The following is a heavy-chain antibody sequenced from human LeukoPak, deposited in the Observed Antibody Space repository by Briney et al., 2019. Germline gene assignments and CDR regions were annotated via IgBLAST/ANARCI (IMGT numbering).Heavy chain of an antibody. D-gene: IGHD4-17*01. V-gene: IGHV4-61*02. CDR2: IYSSGTT. Sequence: PSETLSLTCTVSGGSISNDNYYWSWIRQPAGRGLEWIGRIYSSGTTNYNPSLKSRVIILVNTSKNQFSLTVASVTAADTAVYYCARGRGTTVTTYYFENWGQGTRVIVSS. CDR1: GGSISNDNYY. J-gene: IGHJ4*02. CDR3: ARGRGTTVTTYYFEN.